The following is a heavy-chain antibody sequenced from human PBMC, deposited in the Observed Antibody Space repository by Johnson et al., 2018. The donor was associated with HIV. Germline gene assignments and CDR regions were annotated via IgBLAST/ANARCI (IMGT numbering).Heavy chain of an antibody. CDR1: GFTFSSYA. J-gene: IGHJ3*02. CDR3: AKGKGVVTALYDAFAI. CDR2: ISYDGSNK. Sequence: GLVQPGWSLRLSCAASGFTFSSYAMHWVRQAPGKGLEWVAVISYDGSNKYYADSVKGRFTISRDNSKNTLYLQMNSLRAEDTAVYYCAKGKGVVTALYDAFAIWGQGTMVIVSS. D-gene: IGHD2-21*02. V-gene: IGHV3-30-3*01.